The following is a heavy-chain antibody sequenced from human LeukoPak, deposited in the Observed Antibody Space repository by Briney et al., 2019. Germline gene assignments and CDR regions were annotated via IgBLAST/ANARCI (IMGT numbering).Heavy chain of an antibody. CDR3: ARASTTVPNLLDH. Sequence: GGSLRLSCAASGFTFSDYYMSWIRQAPGKGLEWVSYITRSSSYTTYADSVKGRFTISRDNSKNTLYLQTSSLRAEDTAVYYCARASTTVPNLLDHWGRGTLVTVSS. D-gene: IGHD4-17*01. CDR2: ITRSSSYT. CDR1: GFTFSDYY. J-gene: IGHJ4*02. V-gene: IGHV3-11*06.